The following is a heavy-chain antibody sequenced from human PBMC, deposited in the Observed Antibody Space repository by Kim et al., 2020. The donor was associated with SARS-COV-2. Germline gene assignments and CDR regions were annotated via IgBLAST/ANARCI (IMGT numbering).Heavy chain of an antibody. V-gene: IGHV4-30-4*01. Sequence: SETLSLTCTVSGGSISSGDYYWSWIRQPPGKGLEWIGYIYYSGSTYYNPSLKSRVTISVDTSKNQFSLKLSSVTAADTAVYYCARNPIYGSGFDYWGQGTLVTVSS. CDR2: IYYSGST. J-gene: IGHJ4*02. CDR1: GGSISSGDYY. CDR3: ARNPIYGSGFDY. D-gene: IGHD3-10*01.